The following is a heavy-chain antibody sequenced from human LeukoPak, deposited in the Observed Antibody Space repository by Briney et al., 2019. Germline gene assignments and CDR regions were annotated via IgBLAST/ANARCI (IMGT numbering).Heavy chain of an antibody. V-gene: IGHV3-7*01. Sequence: VANIKHDGSEQYYVDSVKGRFTISRDNAKNSLYLQMNSLGVEDTAVYYCKSGGAAPGRFDYWGQGVLVTVSS. D-gene: IGHD6-13*01. CDR3: KSGGAAPGRFDY. J-gene: IGHJ4*02. CDR2: IKHDGSEQ.